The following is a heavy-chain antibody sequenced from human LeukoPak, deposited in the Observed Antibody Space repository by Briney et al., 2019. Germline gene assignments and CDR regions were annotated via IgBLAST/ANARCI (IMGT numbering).Heavy chain of an antibody. Sequence: SETLSLTCSVSGGSVSTGNYYWSWVRQPPGKGLEWIGYIYYSGTTNYNASLESRVTISVDTFKNHFSLKLNSVTAADTAVYYCVRLTAVVEVATAYWYFDLWGRGTLVTVSS. J-gene: IGHJ2*01. CDR1: GGSVSTGNYY. V-gene: IGHV4-61*03. D-gene: IGHD2-15*01. CDR2: IYYSGTT. CDR3: VRLTAVVEVATAYWYFDL.